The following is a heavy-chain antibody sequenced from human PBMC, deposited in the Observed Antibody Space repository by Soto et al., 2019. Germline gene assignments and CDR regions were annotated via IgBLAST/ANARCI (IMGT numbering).Heavy chain of an antibody. CDR2: IYYSGST. J-gene: IGHJ6*02. CDR3: XXRDLTDYGDMSYYYYGMDV. Sequence: QVQLQESGPGLVKPSQTLSLTCTVSGGSISSGGYYWSWIRQHPGKGLEWIGYIYYSGSTYYNPSLKSRVTISVDTSKNQFSLXXXSVTXXXXXXXXXXRDLTDYGDMSYYYYGMDVWGQGTTVTVSS. CDR1: GGSISSGGYY. V-gene: IGHV4-31*03. D-gene: IGHD4-17*01.